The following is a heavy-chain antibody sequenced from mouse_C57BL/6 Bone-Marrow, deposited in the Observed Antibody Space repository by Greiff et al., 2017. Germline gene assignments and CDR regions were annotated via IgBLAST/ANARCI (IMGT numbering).Heavy chain of an antibody. J-gene: IGHJ3*01. V-gene: IGHV14-3*01. CDR2: IDPANGNT. Sequence: VQLQQSVAELVRPGASVKLSCTASGFNIKNTYMPWVKQRPEQGLEWIGRIDPANGNTKYAPKFQGQVTITADTTTNTAYLQLSSLTSEDTAIYYCASAPWFAYWGQGTLVTVSA. CDR1: GFNIKNTY. CDR3: ASAPWFAY.